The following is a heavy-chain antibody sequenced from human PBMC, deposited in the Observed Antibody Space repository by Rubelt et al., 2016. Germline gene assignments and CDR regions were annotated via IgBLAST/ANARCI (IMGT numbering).Heavy chain of an antibody. D-gene: IGHD6-19*01. CDR3: ARDHSSGWYLEGFFDY. J-gene: IGHJ4*02. V-gene: IGHV4-39*07. CDR1: GGSISSSSYY. CDR2: IYYSGST. Sequence: QLQLQESGPGLVKPSETLSLTCTVSGGSISSSSYYWGWIRQPPGKGLEWIGSIYYSGSTYYNPSLKSPVTISVDTSKDQVSLKLSSVTAADTAVYYCARDHSSGWYLEGFFDYWGQGTLVTVSS.